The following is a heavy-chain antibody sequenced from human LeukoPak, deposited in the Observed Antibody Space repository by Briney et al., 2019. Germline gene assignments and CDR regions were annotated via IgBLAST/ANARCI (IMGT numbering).Heavy chain of an antibody. CDR3: AKVESSSSCFDY. D-gene: IGHD6-6*01. Sequence: GGSLRLSCAASGFTFSSYAMGWVRQAPGKGLEWVSAITASGGNTYYADSVKGRFTISRDNSKNTLYLQMNSLRAEDTAVYYCAKVESSSSCFDYWGQGTLVTVSS. CDR1: GFTFSSYA. J-gene: IGHJ4*02. V-gene: IGHV3-23*01. CDR2: ITASGGNT.